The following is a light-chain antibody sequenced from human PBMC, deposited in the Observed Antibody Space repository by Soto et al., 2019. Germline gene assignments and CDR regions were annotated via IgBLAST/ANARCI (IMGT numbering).Light chain of an antibody. CDR2: GAS. Sequence: DIVLTQSPGTLSLSPGERATLSCRASQSIDTISLAWYQQKPGQAPRLLIYGASTRSTGIPDRFGGSGSGTDVTLTISRLEPEDFAVYYCQQYDTSLSPFGGGTTVDI. CDR3: QQYDTSLSP. CDR1: QSIDTIS. J-gene: IGKJ4*01. V-gene: IGKV3-20*01.